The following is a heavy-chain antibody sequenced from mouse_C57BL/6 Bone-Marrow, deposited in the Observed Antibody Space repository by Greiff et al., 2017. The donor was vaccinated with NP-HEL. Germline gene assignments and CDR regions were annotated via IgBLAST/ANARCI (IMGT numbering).Heavy chain of an antibody. CDR3: ARGRFSPDY. CDR1: GYTFTSYW. J-gene: IGHJ2*01. Sequence: QVQLQQSGAELVKPGASVKLSCKASGYTFTSYWMQWVKQRPGQGLEWIGEIDPSDSYTNYNQKFKGKATLTVDTSSSTAYMQLSSLTSEDSAVYYCARGRFSPDYWGQGTTLTVSS. V-gene: IGHV1-50*01. D-gene: IGHD6-2*01. CDR2: IDPSDSYT.